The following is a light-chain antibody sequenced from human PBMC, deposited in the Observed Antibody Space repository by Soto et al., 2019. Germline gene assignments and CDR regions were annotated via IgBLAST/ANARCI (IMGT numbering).Light chain of an antibody. Sequence: QSALTQPASVSGSPGQSITISCTGTRSDVGSGNHNLVSWYRQRPGTAPKLMIYEVTTRPSGVSDRFSGYKSGYTASLTISGLQADDAAYYYCCSYASSSAYVFGTGTKLTVL. CDR1: RSDVGSGNHNL. CDR2: EVT. V-gene: IGLV2-23*02. CDR3: CSYASSSAYV. J-gene: IGLJ1*01.